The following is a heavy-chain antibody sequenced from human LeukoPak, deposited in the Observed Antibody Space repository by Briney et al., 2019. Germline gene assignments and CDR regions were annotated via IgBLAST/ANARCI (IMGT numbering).Heavy chain of an antibody. CDR2: ISGSGGST. J-gene: IGHJ6*03. CDR3: AKGYDFWSGSYYYYYMDV. CDR1: GFTFSSYA. D-gene: IGHD3-3*01. Sequence: GGSLRLSCAASGFTFSSYAMSWVRQAPGKGLEWVSAISGSGGSTYYADSVKGRFTISRDNSKNTLYLQMNSLRAEDTAVYYCAKGYDFWSGSYYYYYMDVWGKGTTVTVSS. V-gene: IGHV3-23*01.